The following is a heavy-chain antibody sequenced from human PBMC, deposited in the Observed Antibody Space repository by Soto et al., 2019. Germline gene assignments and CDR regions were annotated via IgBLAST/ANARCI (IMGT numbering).Heavy chain of an antibody. J-gene: IGHJ6*02. CDR1: GCMFTTYG. D-gene: IGHD2-2*02. CDR3: ARERCSSTSCYKGPFYYYGLGV. CDR2: ISAYNGNT. V-gene: IGHV1-18*01. Sequence: ASVKVSCKASGCMFTTYGISWERQAPGQGLERMGWISAYNGNTKYAQKLQSRVTMTTHTSTSTAYMELRSLRSDDTAVYYCARERCSSTSCYKGPFYYYGLGVWGQGSTFTVSS.